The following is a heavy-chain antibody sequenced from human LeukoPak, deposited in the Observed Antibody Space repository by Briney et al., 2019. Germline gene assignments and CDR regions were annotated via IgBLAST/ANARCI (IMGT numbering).Heavy chain of an antibody. CDR3: SSNCSEGTCYGYFHQ. Sequence: GGSLRLSCAPSVYTSNPAELNCVPHAPGRGREWVLHISHTGSLIYYAVSVKGRFTISKDNTTMLLYLQMNSVRVEDTCFYYCSSNCSEGTCYGYFHQWGQGTLVSVSS. J-gene: IGHJ1*01. D-gene: IGHD2-15*01. V-gene: IGHV3-48*03. CDR1: VYTSNPAE. CDR2: ISHTGSLI.